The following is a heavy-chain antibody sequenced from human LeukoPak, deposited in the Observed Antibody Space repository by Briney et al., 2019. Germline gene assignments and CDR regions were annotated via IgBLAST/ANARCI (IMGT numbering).Heavy chain of an antibody. CDR1: GFIVSTNY. Sequence: GGSLRLSCAASGFIVSTNYMNWVRQAPGKGLEWVSIIYSAGNTYYADSVKGRFTISRDNSKNTLYLQMNSLRAEDTAVYYCARATTITTIFDYWGQGALVTVSS. J-gene: IGHJ4*02. D-gene: IGHD4-11*01. CDR3: ARATTITTIFDY. CDR2: IYSAGNT. V-gene: IGHV3-66*01.